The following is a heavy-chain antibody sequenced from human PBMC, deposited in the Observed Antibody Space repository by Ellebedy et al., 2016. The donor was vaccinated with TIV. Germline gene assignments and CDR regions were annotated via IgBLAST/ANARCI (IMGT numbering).Heavy chain of an antibody. CDR1: GFTFSSYA. CDR2: ISGDGCST. D-gene: IGHD6-19*01. CDR3: AKERRRARAGIFDY. Sequence: GESLKISCAASGFTFSSYAMSWVRQAPGKGLEWVSIISGDGCSTYYADSVKGRFTISRDNSKNSLYLQMNSLITEDPALYYCAKERRRARAGIFDYWGQGTLVTVSS. V-gene: IGHV3-43*02. J-gene: IGHJ4*02.